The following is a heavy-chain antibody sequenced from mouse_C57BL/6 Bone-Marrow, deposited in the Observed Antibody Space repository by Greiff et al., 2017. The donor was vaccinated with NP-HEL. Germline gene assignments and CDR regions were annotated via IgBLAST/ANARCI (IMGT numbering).Heavy chain of an antibody. J-gene: IGHJ4*01. Sequence: QVQLQQPGAELVKPGASVKLSCKASGYTFTSYWMHWVKQRPGQGLEWIGMIHPNSGSTNYNEKFKSKATLTVDKSSSTAYMQLSSLTSEDSAVYYCARRGGPSYAMDYWGQGTSVTVSS. CDR1: GYTFTSYW. CDR2: IHPNSGST. CDR3: ARRGGPSYAMDY. V-gene: IGHV1-64*01.